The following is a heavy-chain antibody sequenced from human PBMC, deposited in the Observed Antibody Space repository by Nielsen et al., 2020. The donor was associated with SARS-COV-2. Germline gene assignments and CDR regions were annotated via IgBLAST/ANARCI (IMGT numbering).Heavy chain of an antibody. J-gene: IGHJ6*02. CDR2: IYYSGST. Sequence: GSLRLSCTVSGGSISSYYWSWIRQPPGKGLEWIGYIYYSGSTNYNPSLKSRVTISVDTSKNQFSLKLSSVTAADTAVYYCARLATTVTPLYGMDVWGQGTTVTVSS. V-gene: IGHV4-59*13. CDR1: GGSISSYY. D-gene: IGHD4-17*01. CDR3: ARLATTVTPLYGMDV.